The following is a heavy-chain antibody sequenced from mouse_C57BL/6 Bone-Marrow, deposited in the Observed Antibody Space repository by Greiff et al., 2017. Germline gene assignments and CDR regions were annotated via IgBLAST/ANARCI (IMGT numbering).Heavy chain of an antibody. J-gene: IGHJ4*01. CDR2: IDPENGDT. CDR1: GFNIKDDY. Sequence: VQLQQSGAELVRPGASVKLSCTASGFNIKDDYMHWVKQRPEQGLEWIGWIDPENGDTEYASKFQGKATITADTSSNTAYLQLSSLTSEDTAVYYCTTLTTVVDYAMDYWGQGTSVTVSS. CDR3: TTLTTVVDYAMDY. V-gene: IGHV14-4*01. D-gene: IGHD1-1*01.